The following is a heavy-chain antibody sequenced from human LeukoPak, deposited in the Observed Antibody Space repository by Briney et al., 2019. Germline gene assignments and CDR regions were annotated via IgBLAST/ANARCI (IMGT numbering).Heavy chain of an antibody. CDR1: GFTFSDYY. Sequence: GGSLRLSCAASGFTFSDYYISWIRQAPGKGLEWVSVKGRFTISRDNAKNSLYLQMNSLRAEDTAVYYCARGFRFPDVWGKGTTVTVSS. V-gene: IGHV3-11*04. D-gene: IGHD2-21*01. J-gene: IGHJ6*04. CDR3: ARGFRFPDV.